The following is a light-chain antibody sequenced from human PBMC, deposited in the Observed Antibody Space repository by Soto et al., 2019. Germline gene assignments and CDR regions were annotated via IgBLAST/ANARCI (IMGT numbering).Light chain of an antibody. J-gene: IGKJ5*01. CDR1: QILLHSNGHNY. CDR2: LGS. CDR3: IQVLHSIT. V-gene: IGKV2-28*01. Sequence: DIVMTPFPLSLPVTTGEPASISCRSSQILLHSNGHNYLDWSLQKPGQSPQLLIYLGSNRASGVPDRFSGSGSGTDFTLKISRVEAEDVGVYYFIQVLHSITFGQGTLPAVK.